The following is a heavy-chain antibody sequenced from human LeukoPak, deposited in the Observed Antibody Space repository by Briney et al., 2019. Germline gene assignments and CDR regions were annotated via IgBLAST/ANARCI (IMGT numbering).Heavy chain of an antibody. V-gene: IGHV1-69*04. Sequence: SVKVSCKASGGSFSSYTISWVRQAPGQGLEWMGRIIPILGIANYAQKFQGRVTITADKSTSTAYMELSSLRSEDTAVYYCARESRTTVLYYGMDVWGQGTTVTVSS. CDR2: IIPILGIA. CDR1: GGSFSSYT. CDR3: ARESRTTVLYYGMDV. D-gene: IGHD4-11*01. J-gene: IGHJ6*02.